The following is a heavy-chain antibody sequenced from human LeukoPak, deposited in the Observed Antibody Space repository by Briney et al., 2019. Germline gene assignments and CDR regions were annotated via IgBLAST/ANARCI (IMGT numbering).Heavy chain of an antibody. CDR2: THTNGRA. V-gene: IGHV4-4*09. Sequence: SETLSLTCTVSGGTINSHYWRWIRQPPGEGLEWIAYTHTNGRAKYNPSLKNRVSISRDTSKNQVSLKLYSVTAADTAVYFCARHYLYGDSSWDSWGPGNLVIVSS. J-gene: IGHJ4*02. CDR3: ARHYLYGDSSWDS. CDR1: GGTINSHY. D-gene: IGHD4-17*01.